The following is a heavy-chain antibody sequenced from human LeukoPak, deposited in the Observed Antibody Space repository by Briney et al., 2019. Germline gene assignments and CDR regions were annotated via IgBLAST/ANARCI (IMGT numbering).Heavy chain of an antibody. D-gene: IGHD6-19*01. J-gene: IGHJ4*02. Sequence: GGSLRLSCAASGFTFSSYSMNWVRQAPGKGLEWVAVISYDGSNKYYADSVKGRFTISRDNSKNTLYLQMNSLRAEDTAVYYCARGWSSGWYGRDPDYWGQGTLVTVSS. CDR1: GFTFSSYS. CDR3: ARGWSSGWYGRDPDY. CDR2: ISYDGSNK. V-gene: IGHV3-30*03.